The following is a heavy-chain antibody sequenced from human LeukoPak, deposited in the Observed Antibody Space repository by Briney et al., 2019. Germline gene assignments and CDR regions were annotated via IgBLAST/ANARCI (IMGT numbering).Heavy chain of an antibody. CDR1: GYTFTSFG. J-gene: IGHJ4*01. CDR3: VRDLGVDTSMIFFDY. CDR2: ISAYNGNT. V-gene: IGHV1-18*01. D-gene: IGHD5-18*01. Sequence: ASVKVSCKASGYTFTSFGISWVRQAPGQGLEWLGWISAYNGNTKSAQKFQGRVTMTADTSTNTAYMELRSLRSDDTAVFYCVRDLGVDTSMIFFDYWGQEPWSPSPQ.